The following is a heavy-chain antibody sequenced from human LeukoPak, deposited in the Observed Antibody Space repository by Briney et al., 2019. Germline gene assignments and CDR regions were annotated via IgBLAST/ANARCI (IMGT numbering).Heavy chain of an antibody. V-gene: IGHV3-7*01. CDR1: GFIFRVYW. J-gene: IGHJ4*02. Sequence: GRSLRLSCAASGFIFRVYWVGWVSQAPGKGLEWVAHIKEDGTEKYYLDSVRARFTMDKEDTKHSLYVKMNSLRVEDTALYHCVREGLEPDFWGQGTTVTVSS. D-gene: IGHD1-1*01. CDR2: IKEDGTEK. CDR3: VREGLEPDF.